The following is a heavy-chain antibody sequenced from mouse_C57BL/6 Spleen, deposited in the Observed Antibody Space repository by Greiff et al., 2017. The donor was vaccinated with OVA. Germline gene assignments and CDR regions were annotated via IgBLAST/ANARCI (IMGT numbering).Heavy chain of an antibody. D-gene: IGHD1-1*01. Sequence: DVMLVESGGGLVKPGGSLKLSCAASGFTFSSYAMSWVRQTPEKRLEWVATISDGGSYTYYPENVKGRFTISRDKAKNNLYLQMSHLKSEDTAMYYCARDHITTVAYFDYWGQGTTLTVSS. V-gene: IGHV5-4*01. CDR2: ISDGGSYT. CDR1: GFTFSSYA. J-gene: IGHJ2*01. CDR3: ARDHITTVAYFDY.